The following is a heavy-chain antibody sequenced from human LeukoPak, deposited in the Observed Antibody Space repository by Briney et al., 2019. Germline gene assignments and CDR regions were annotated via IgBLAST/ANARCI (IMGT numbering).Heavy chain of an antibody. CDR1: GFSFNTYS. V-gene: IGHV3-21*01. CDR2: ISSSGDYI. D-gene: IGHD6-19*01. Sequence: GGSLRLSCAASGFSFNTYSMNWVRQAPGKGLEWVSSISSSGDYIYYADSVKGQFTISRDNAKNSLFLQMNSLRAEDTAVYYCARGTRAAYSSGWYGPTVWGYMDVWGKGTTVTVSS. CDR3: ARGTRAAYSSGWYGPTVWGYMDV. J-gene: IGHJ6*03.